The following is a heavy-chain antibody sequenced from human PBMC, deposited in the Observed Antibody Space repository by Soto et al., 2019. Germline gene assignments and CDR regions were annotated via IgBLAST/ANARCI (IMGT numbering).Heavy chain of an antibody. J-gene: IGHJ4*02. CDR2: TYYRSKWYN. Sequence: SQTLSLTCAISGDSVSSNSAAWNWIRQSPSRGLEWLGRTYYRSKWYNDYAVSVKSRITINPDTSKSQFSLQLSSVTPEDTAVYYCAREGYSSGWQIFDYWGQGTLVTVSS. CDR1: GDSVSSNSAA. V-gene: IGHV6-1*01. CDR3: AREGYSSGWQIFDY. D-gene: IGHD6-19*01.